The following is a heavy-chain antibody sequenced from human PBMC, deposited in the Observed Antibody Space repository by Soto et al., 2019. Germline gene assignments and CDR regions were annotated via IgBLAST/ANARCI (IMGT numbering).Heavy chain of an antibody. CDR3: ARESIFGVVILSGSYGMDV. D-gene: IGHD3-3*01. CDR2: TYYRSKWYN. Sequence: PSQTLSLTCAISGDSVSSNSAAWNWIRQSPSRGLEWLGRTYYRSKWYNDYAVSAKSRITINPDTSKNQFSLQLNPVTPEDTAVYYCARESIFGVVILSGSYGMDVWGQGTTVTVSS. J-gene: IGHJ6*02. CDR1: GDSVSSNSAA. V-gene: IGHV6-1*01.